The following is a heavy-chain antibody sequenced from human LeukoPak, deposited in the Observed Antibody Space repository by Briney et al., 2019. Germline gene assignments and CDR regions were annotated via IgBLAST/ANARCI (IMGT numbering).Heavy chain of an antibody. D-gene: IGHD2-15*01. Sequence: GGSLRLSCAVSGFTLTNHGVSWVRQAPGKGLEWVSIITGTGGKYYGDSVKGRFVLSRDNFKNTVYMQMSSLRAEDTATYYCAKDYCRDGNCPFPFLGSWGQGTLVTVSS. CDR3: AKDYCRDGNCPFPFLGS. J-gene: IGHJ4*02. CDR1: GFTLTNHG. V-gene: IGHV3-23*01. CDR2: ITGTGGK.